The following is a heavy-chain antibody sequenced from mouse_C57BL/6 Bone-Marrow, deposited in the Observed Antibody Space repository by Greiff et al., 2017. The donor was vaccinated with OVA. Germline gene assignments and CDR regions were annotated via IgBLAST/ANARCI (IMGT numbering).Heavy chain of an antibody. CDR2: IDAEDGET. V-gene: IGHV14-2*01. CDR1: GFTIKDYY. Sequence: EVQLQQSGAELVKPGASVKLSCTASGFTIKDYYMHWVKQRTEQGLEWIGRIDAEDGETKYAPKFPGKATITSDTSSNTAYLQLSSLTSEDTAGDYCAVTTVVDYFDCWGQGTTLTVSS. D-gene: IGHD1-1*01. J-gene: IGHJ2*01. CDR3: AVTTVVDYFDC.